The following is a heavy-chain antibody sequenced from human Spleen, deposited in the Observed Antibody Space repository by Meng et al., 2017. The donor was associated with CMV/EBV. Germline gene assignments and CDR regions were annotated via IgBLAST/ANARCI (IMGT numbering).Heavy chain of an antibody. D-gene: IGHD3-3*01. V-gene: IGHV4-38-2*02. J-gene: IGHJ3*02. CDR3: ARLGFKYYDFWSGYLDAFDI. CDR1: GGSINNDYY. CDR2: IFYSGST. Sequence: SETLSLTCSVSGGSINNDYYWGWIRQPPGKGLEWIGSIFYSGSTYYSPSLKSRITISVDTSKNQFSLKLSSVTAADTAVYYCARLGFKYYDFWSGYLDAFDIWGQGTKVTVSS.